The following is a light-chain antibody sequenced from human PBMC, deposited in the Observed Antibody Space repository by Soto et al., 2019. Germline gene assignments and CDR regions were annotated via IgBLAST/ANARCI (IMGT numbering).Light chain of an antibody. CDR2: AAS. V-gene: IGKV1-39*01. CDR3: QQSYSTPRVT. Sequence: DIQMTQSPPSLSASVGDRVTITCRASQSISSYLNWYQQKPGKAPKLLIYAASSLQSGVPSRFSGSGSGTDFTLTISSLQPEDFATYYCQQSYSTPRVTFGPG. CDR1: QSISSY. J-gene: IGKJ3*01.